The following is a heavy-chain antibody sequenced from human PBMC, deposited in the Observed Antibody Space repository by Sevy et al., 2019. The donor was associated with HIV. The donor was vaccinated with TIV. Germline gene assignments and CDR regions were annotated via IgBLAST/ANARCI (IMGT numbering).Heavy chain of an antibody. J-gene: IGHJ6*02. CDR2: INPNSGGT. V-gene: IGHV1-2*02. D-gene: IGHD5-12*01. CDR3: ARSGYVNGMDV. CDR1: GYTFSGYY. Sequence: ASVKVSCKASGYTFSGYYMHWVRQAPGQGLEWMGWINPNSGGTNCAQKFQGRVTMARDTSISTAYMELSRLRSDDTAVYYCARSGYVNGMDVWGQGTTVTVSS.